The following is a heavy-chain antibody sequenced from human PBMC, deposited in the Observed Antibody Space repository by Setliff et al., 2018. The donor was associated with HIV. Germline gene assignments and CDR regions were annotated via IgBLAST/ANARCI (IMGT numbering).Heavy chain of an antibody. CDR2: INAGDDNT. V-gene: IGHV1-3*01. Sequence: ASVKVSCKTSGYTFGSHGISWVRQAPGQRLEWMGYINAGDDNTRYSEKFQGRVTITRDTSANTAYMELSSLRSEDTAVYYCARGSCSGCYLSDYWGLGTLVTVSS. CDR1: GYTFGSHG. D-gene: IGHD6-19*01. CDR3: ARGSCSGCYLSDY. J-gene: IGHJ4*02.